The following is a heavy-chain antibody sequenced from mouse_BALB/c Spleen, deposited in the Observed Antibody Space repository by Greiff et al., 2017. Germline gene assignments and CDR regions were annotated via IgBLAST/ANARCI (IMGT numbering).Heavy chain of an antibody. Sequence: ESGPGLVKPSQSLSLTCTVTGYSITSDYAWNWIRQFPGNKLEWMGYISYSGSTSYNPSLKSRISITRDTSKNQFFLQLNSVTTEDTATYYCARSPVEGFDVWGAGTTVTVSS. D-gene: IGHD1-1*01. J-gene: IGHJ1*01. CDR1: GYSITSDYA. CDR2: ISYSGST. CDR3: ARSPVEGFDV. V-gene: IGHV3-2*02.